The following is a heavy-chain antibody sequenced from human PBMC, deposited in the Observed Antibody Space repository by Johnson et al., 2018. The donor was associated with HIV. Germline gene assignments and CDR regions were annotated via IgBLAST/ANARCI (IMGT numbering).Heavy chain of an antibody. Sequence: QVQLVESGGGVVQPGRSLRLSCAASGFTFTSYGMHWVRQAPGKGLEWVAVISYDGSKKYYADSVKGRFTISRDNSKNTLHLQMNSLRVEDTAVYYCARSGPNWAFDFWGQGTMVTVS. V-gene: IGHV3-30*03. D-gene: IGHD1-1*01. CDR3: ARSGPNWAFDF. J-gene: IGHJ3*01. CDR1: GFTFTSYG. CDR2: ISYDGSKK.